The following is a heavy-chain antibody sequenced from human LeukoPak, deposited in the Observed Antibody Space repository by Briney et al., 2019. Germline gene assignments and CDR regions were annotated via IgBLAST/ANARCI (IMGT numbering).Heavy chain of an antibody. D-gene: IGHD2-2*01. CDR3: VRDDCSSSSCPFDF. J-gene: IGHJ4*02. CDR2: ICSNGNYI. CDR1: GFTFSLYT. V-gene: IGHV3-21*01. Sequence: PAGSLRLSCTVSGFTFSLYTMSWVRQPPGKGLEWMASICSNGNYIHYADSVKGRFTISRDNAKTSVYLEMNSLRAEDTGLYFCVRDDCSSSSCPFDFWGQGVLLTVSS.